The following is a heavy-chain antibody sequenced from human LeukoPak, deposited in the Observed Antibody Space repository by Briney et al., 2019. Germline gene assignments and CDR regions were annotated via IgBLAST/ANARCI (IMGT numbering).Heavy chain of an antibody. D-gene: IGHD3-10*01. Sequence: TASETLSLTCTVSGYSISSGYYWGWIRQPPGKGLEWIGSIYHSGSTYYNPSLKSRVTISVDTSKNQFSLKLSSVTAADTAVYYCARDAPDYYGSASYYNGYYYYMDVWGKGTTVTVSS. J-gene: IGHJ6*03. CDR3: ARDAPDYYGSASYYNGYYYYMDV. CDR2: IYHSGST. V-gene: IGHV4-38-2*02. CDR1: GYSISSGYY.